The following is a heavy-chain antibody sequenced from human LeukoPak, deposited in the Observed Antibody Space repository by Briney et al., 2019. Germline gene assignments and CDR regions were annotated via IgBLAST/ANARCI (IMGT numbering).Heavy chain of an antibody. Sequence: GGSLRLSCAASGFTFEDYVMHWVRQVPGKGLEWVSGISWNSGSIDCADSVKGRFTISRDNAKNSLYLQMNSLRAEDTALYYCAKESPAYCSGGSCYSFDYWGQGTLVTVSS. D-gene: IGHD2-15*01. CDR2: ISWNSGSI. CDR3: AKESPAYCSGGSCYSFDY. CDR1: GFTFEDYV. J-gene: IGHJ4*02. V-gene: IGHV3-9*01.